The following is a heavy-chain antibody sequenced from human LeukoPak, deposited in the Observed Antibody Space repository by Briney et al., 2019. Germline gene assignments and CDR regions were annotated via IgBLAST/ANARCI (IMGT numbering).Heavy chain of an antibody. CDR2: ISYDGSNK. J-gene: IGHJ4*02. Sequence: GGSLRLSCAASGFTFSDYYMSWIRQAPGKGLEWVAVISYDGSNKYYADSVKGRFTISRDNSKNTLYLQMNSLRAEDTAVYYCAKSGTTVLDYWGQGTLVTVSS. CDR3: AKSGTTVLDY. V-gene: IGHV3-30*18. CDR1: GFTFSDYY. D-gene: IGHD4-17*01.